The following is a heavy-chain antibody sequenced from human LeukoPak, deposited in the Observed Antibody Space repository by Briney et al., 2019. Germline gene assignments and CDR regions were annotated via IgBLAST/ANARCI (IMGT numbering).Heavy chain of an antibody. CDR3: ARVGYDSSGYYLHDY. V-gene: IGHV4-61*02. J-gene: IGHJ4*02. Sequence: PSETLSLTCTVSGGSISTTSYYWSWIRQPAGKGLEWIGRIYTSGSTDYNPSLKSRVTISGDASKNQFSLKLSSVTAADTAVYYCARVGYDSSGYYLHDYWGQGTLVTVSS. D-gene: IGHD3-22*01. CDR2: IYTSGST. CDR1: GGSISTTSYY.